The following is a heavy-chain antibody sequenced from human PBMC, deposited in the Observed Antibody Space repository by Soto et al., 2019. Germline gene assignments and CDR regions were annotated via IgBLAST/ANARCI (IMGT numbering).Heavy chain of an antibody. J-gene: IGHJ6*02. CDR3: ARDGSRYCSSTSCLSGYYYYGMDV. CDR2: ISSSSSYR. Sequence: AGGSLRLSCAASGFTFSDYYMSWIRQAPGKGLEWVSHISSSSSYRNYADSVKGRFTISRDNAENSLYLQMNSLRAEDTAVYYCARDGSRYCSSTSCLSGYYYYGMDVWGQGTTVTVSS. CDR1: GFTFSDYY. D-gene: IGHD2-2*01. V-gene: IGHV3-11*06.